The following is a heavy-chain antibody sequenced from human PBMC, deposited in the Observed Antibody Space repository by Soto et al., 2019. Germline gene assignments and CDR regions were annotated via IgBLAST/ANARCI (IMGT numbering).Heavy chain of an antibody. J-gene: IGHJ3*02. Sequence: ASVKVSCKASGYTFTSYGISWVRQAPGQGLEWMGWISAYNGNTKYSQKFQGRVTITRDTSASTAYMELSSLRSEDTAVYYCARVGCTNGVCYIQIGAFDIWGQGTMVTVSS. CDR3: ARVGCTNGVCYIQIGAFDI. CDR2: ISAYNGNT. V-gene: IGHV1-18*01. D-gene: IGHD2-8*01. CDR1: GYTFTSYG.